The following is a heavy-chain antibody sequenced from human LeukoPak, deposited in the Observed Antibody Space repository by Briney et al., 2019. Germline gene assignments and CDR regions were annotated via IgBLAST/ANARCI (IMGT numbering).Heavy chain of an antibody. V-gene: IGHV3-21*04. J-gene: IGHJ4*02. D-gene: IGHD2-15*01. CDR1: EFTFSSYS. CDR2: ISSSSSYI. CDR3: AKDPPPPLVVVVEGKDY. Sequence: GGSLRLSCAASEFTFSSYSMNWVRQAPGKGLEWVSAISSSSSYIYYADSVKGRFTISRDNSKNTLYLQMNSLRAEDTAVYYCAKDPPPPLVVVVEGKDYWGQGTLVTVSS.